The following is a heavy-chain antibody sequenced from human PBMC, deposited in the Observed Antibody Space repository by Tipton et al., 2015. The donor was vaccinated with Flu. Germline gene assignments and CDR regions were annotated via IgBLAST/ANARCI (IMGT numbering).Heavy chain of an antibody. J-gene: IGHJ6*02. CDR2: VRQAGTT. D-gene: IGHD3-10*01. CDR3: VRDQGFGGGMSYDYYAMDV. Sequence: TLSLTCSVSGDSIGSPYFWGWIRQPAGKGLEWIGNVRQAGTTYYNPSLRSRVTISLDRPKNQFSLRLTSVTAADTAVYYCVRDQGFGGGMSYDYYAMDVWGQGTTVTVSS. CDR1: GDSIGSPYF. V-gene: IGHV4-38-2*02.